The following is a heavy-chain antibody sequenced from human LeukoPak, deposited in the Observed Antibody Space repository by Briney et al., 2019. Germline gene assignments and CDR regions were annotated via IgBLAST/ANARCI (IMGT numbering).Heavy chain of an antibody. CDR3: ATGGYSGLFLFNY. CDR2: VSDGGGST. J-gene: IGHJ4*02. D-gene: IGHD1-26*01. Sequence: GGSLRLPCAASGFNFGNYAMSWVRQAPGKGLEWVSGVSDGGGSTHYADSVKGRFTISRDTSKNTLYLQMNSLRVEDTAIYFCATGGYSGLFLFNYWGQGTLVTVSS. V-gene: IGHV3-23*01. CDR1: GFNFGNYA.